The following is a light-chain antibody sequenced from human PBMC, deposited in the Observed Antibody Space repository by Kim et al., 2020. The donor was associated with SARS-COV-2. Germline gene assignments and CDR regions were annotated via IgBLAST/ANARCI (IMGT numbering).Light chain of an antibody. CDR3: ASWIDRLNRPV. V-gene: IGLV1-44*01. CDR2: SND. CDR1: SSNIGSNN. J-gene: IGLJ2*01. Sequence: GQRVTISCSGSSSNIGSNNVNWYQQLPGAAPKLIIFSNDKRPSGVPDRFSGSKSGTSASLAISGLQSEDEADYYCASWIDRLNRPVFGGGTKLTVL.